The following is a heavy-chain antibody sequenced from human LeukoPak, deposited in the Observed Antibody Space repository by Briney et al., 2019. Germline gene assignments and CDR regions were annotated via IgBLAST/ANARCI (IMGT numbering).Heavy chain of an antibody. J-gene: IGHJ4*02. CDR3: ARVSIRTQNFDY. CDR2: IDNSGYAT. D-gene: IGHD2-21*01. CDR1: GFPFNSYA. V-gene: IGHV3-23*05. Sequence: SGGSLRLSCEVSGFPFNSYAMNWVRQGPGKGLEWVSGIDNSGYATYHADSVKGRFTIFRDNAKDTLYMQMNGLRVEDTAVYYCARVSIRTQNFDYWGQGTRVTVSS.